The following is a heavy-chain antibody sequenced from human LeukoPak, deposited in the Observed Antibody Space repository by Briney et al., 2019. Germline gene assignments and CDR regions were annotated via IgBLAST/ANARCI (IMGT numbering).Heavy chain of an antibody. J-gene: IGHJ5*02. V-gene: IGHV3-74*01. Sequence: PGGSLRLSCAASGFTFNRYWIHWVRQAPGKGLEWVSRINPDGSTTTYADSVKGRFTISRDNAKNTVYLQMNSLRAEDTAVYYCARVLSGSWDWFDPWGQGTLVTVSS. CDR3: ARVLSGSWDWFDP. CDR2: INPDGSTT. CDR1: GFTFNRYW. D-gene: IGHD3-22*01.